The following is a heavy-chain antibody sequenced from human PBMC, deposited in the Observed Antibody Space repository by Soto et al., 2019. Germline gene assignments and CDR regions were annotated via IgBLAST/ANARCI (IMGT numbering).Heavy chain of an antibody. CDR2: IYYSGST. V-gene: IGHV4-59*01. J-gene: IGHJ5*02. CDR3: ARGTYYYDSSGWVKLNWFDP. CDR1: GGSISSYY. D-gene: IGHD3-22*01. Sequence: SETLSLTCTVSGGSISSYYWSWIRQPPGKGLEWIGYIYYSGSTNYNPSLKSRVTISVDTSKNQFSLKLSSVTAADTAVYYCARGTYYYDSSGWVKLNWFDPWGQGTLVTAPQ.